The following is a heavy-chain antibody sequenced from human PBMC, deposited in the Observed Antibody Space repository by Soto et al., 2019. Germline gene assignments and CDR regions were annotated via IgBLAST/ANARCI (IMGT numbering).Heavy chain of an antibody. V-gene: IGHV3-15*01. CDR1: GFTFSNAW. Sequence: PVGSLRLSCAASGFTFSNAWMSWVRQAPGKGLEWVGRIKSKTDGGTTDYAAPVKGRFTISRDDSKNTLYLQMNSLKTEDTAVYYCTTVPVRWLLKYYFDYWGQGTLVTVSS. CDR3: TTVPVRWLLKYYFDY. J-gene: IGHJ4*02. D-gene: IGHD3-22*01. CDR2: IKSKTDGGTT.